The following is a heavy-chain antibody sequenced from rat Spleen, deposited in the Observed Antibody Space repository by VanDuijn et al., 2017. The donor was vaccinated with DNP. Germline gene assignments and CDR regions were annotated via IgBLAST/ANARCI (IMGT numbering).Heavy chain of an antibody. CDR3: ARWTRYFDY. Sequence: EVHLQESGPGLVKPSQSLSLTCSVTGSSITSNYWGWIRKFPGNKMEYIGHISYSGSTNYNPSLKSRVSITRDTSKNHFFLHLNSVTTEDTATYYCARWTRYFDYWGQGVMVTVSS. V-gene: IGHV3-1*01. CDR1: GSSITSNY. J-gene: IGHJ2*01. CDR2: ISYSGST. D-gene: IGHD1-7*01.